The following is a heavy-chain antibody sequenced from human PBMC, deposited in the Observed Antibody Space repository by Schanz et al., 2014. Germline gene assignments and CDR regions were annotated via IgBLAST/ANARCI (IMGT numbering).Heavy chain of an antibody. J-gene: IGHJ6*02. Sequence: QVQLVQSGAEVKKPGASVRVSCKVSGYAFTTYGISWVRQAPGQGLEWMGRIIPVLAIADYAQKFQGRVTITADKSTSTASMELSSLRSEDTAVYYCARGPSQGYSYGHNIGAYYYVMDVWVQGPTVTVSS. CDR1: GYAFTTYG. D-gene: IGHD5-18*01. V-gene: IGHV1-69*04. CDR2: IIPVLAIA. CDR3: ARGPSQGYSYGHNIGAYYYVMDV.